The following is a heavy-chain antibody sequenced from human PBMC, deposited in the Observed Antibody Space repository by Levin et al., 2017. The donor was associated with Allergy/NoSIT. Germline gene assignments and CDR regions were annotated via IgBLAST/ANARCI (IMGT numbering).Heavy chain of an antibody. Sequence: GESLKISCAASGFTVSSNFLSWVRQAPGKGLEWLSVIYSGGDTYYADYVQDRFTISRDNYKNTVYLQMNSLRAEDTAVYYCGRHGPRVRPGGLKSSRSSDYWGQGTLVTVSS. V-gene: IGHV3-53*05. CDR2: IYSGGDT. CDR3: GRHGPRVRPGGLKSSRSSDY. J-gene: IGHJ4*02. CDR1: GFTVSSNF. D-gene: IGHD1-26*01.